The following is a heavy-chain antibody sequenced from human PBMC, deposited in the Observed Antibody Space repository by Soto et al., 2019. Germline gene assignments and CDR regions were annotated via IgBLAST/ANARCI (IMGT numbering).Heavy chain of an antibody. Sequence: PSETLSLTCNVPGGSVSSVKYFWSWIRQPPGKGLEWIAYIYNNGNTNYNPSLKSRATISVDTSKNQCSLKLTPVTAADSAVYFCARTVMPVGNLAAFDHWGQGVLVTVSS. D-gene: IGHD7-27*01. CDR2: IYNNGNT. V-gene: IGHV4-61*01. CDR3: ARTVMPVGNLAAFDH. J-gene: IGHJ4*02. CDR1: GGSVSSVKYF.